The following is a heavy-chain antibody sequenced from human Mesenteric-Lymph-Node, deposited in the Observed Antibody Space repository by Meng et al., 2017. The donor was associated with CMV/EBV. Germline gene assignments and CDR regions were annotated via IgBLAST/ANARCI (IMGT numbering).Heavy chain of an antibody. Sequence: GGSLRLSCATSGFSLSSYSMSWVRQAPGKGLEWVSTITGSATYIYYADSVKGRFTISRDRSENTLYLQMNNLKPEDTAVYYCARLDPVLPAATGSDYWGQGTLVTVSS. V-gene: IGHV3-21*01. CDR3: ARLDPVLPAATGSDY. J-gene: IGHJ4*02. CDR2: ITGSATYI. D-gene: IGHD2-2*01. CDR1: GFSLSSYS.